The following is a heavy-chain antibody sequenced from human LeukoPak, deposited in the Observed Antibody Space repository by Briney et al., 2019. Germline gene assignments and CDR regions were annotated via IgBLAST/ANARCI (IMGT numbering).Heavy chain of an antibody. CDR3: GTGSCTQGEYWFDY. CDR1: DSFIAASP. CDR2: ISSRSSYI. D-gene: IGHD2-8*02. Sequence: GGSLRLSCAHSLDSFIAASPRAGSPAPGEGLEWVSSISSRSSYIYYADSVKGRFTISRDTAQNSLYLQMNTPKAEDTAVYYCGTGSCTQGEYWFDYWGQGTLVSVSS. J-gene: IGHJ4*02. V-gene: IGHV3-21*01.